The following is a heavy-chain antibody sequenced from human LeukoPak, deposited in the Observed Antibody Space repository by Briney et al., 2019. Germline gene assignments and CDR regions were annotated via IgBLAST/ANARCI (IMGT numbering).Heavy chain of an antibody. V-gene: IGHV4-31*03. J-gene: IGHJ4*02. D-gene: IGHD3-3*01. CDR2: IYFSGIT. Sequence: SETLSLTRTVSGGPISSGDYFWTWIRQLPGKGLEWIGYIYFSGITYYNPSLTSRVTMSVDTSKNRFSLTLSFVTAADTAVYYCARGRLRFLEWSTSEYFFDYWGQGTLVTVSS. CDR1: GGPISSGDYF. CDR3: ARGRLRFLEWSTSEYFFDY.